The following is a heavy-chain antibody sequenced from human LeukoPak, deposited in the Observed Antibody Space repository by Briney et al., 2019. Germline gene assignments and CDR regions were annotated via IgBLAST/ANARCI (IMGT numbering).Heavy chain of an antibody. CDR3: ARESGSYLWRSWLNP. CDR1: GGSISSYY. V-gene: IGHV4-59*01. D-gene: IGHD3-16*01. Sequence: NPSETLSLTCTVSGGSISSYYWSWIRQPPGKGLEWIGYIYYSGSTNYNPSLKSRVTISVDTSKNQFSLKLNSVTAADTAVYYCARESGSYLWRSWLNPWGQGTLVTVSS. J-gene: IGHJ5*02. CDR2: IYYSGST.